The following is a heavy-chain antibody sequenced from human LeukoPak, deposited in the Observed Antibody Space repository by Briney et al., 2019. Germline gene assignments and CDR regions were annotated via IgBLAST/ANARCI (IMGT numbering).Heavy chain of an antibody. CDR2: IYPGDSDT. J-gene: IGHJ4*02. V-gene: IGHV5-51*01. CDR3: ARRRYYDSSGHFDY. D-gene: IGHD3-22*01. CDR1: GYSFTSYW. Sequence: GESLQISCNGSGYSFTSYWIGWVRQLPCKGLHSMRIIYPGDSDTRYSPSFQGQVTISADKSISTAYLQWSSLKASDTAMYYCARRRYYDSSGHFDYWGQGTLVTVSS.